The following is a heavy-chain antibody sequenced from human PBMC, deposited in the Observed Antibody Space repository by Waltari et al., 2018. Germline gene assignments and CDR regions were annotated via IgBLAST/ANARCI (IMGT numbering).Heavy chain of an antibody. D-gene: IGHD3-10*01. CDR3: AKGRYYGSGSYLNSLDY. V-gene: IGHV3-23*01. CDR1: GFLFSDYV. Sequence: EVQLLESGETLVQTGGSLRLSCAASGFLFSDYVMSWVRQAPGKGLEWVHTISGRGDTTYYIDSVKGLFIISRDKARNTLYLQMSRLRAEDTAIYYCAKGRYYGSGSYLNSLDYWGQGTLVTVSS. J-gene: IGHJ4*02. CDR2: ISGRGDTT.